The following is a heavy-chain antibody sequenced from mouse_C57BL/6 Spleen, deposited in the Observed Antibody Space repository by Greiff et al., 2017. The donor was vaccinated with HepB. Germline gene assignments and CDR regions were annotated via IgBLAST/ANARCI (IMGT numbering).Heavy chain of an antibody. CDR1: GFTFSDYY. Sequence: EVQRVESGGGLVQPGGSLKLSCAASGFTFSDYYMYWVRQTPEKRLEWVAYISNGGGSTYYPDTVKGRFTISRDNAKNTLYLQMSRLKSEDTAMYYCARDYYYGSSRGFDVWGTGTTVTVSS. V-gene: IGHV5-12*01. D-gene: IGHD1-1*01. CDR3: ARDYYYGSSRGFDV. CDR2: ISNGGGST. J-gene: IGHJ1*03.